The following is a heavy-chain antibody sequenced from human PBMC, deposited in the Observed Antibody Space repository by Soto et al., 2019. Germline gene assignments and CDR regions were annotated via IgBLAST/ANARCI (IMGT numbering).Heavy chain of an antibody. J-gene: IGHJ5*02. V-gene: IGHV1-2*04. CDR3: ARLDDGWWFDP. CDR2: INPNSGST. CDR1: GYTFTSYY. D-gene: IGHD1-1*01. Sequence: GASGKVSCKASGYTFTSYYMHWVRQAPGQGLEWMGWINPNSGSTNYAQKFQGWVTMTRDTSISTAYMELSRLRSDDTAVYYCARLDDGWWFDPWGQGTLVTVSS.